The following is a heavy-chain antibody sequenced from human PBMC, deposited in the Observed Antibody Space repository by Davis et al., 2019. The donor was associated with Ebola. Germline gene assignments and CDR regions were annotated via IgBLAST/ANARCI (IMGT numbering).Heavy chain of an antibody. V-gene: IGHV4-34*01. J-gene: IGHJ6*02. D-gene: IGHD3-10*01. CDR1: GGSFSGYY. Sequence: MPGGSLRLSCAVYGGSFSGYYWTWIRQPPGRGLEWIGEINYSGSTNYNPSLKSRVTISVDTSKNQFSLKLSSVPAADTDVYYCARGGGFGGYGMDVWGQGTTVTVSS. CDR3: ARGGGFGGYGMDV. CDR2: INYSGST.